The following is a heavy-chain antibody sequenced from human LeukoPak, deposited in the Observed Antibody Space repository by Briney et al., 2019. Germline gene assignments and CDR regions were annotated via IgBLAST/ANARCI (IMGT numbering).Heavy chain of an antibody. V-gene: IGHV4-59*01. D-gene: IGHD6-19*01. CDR2: IYYSGST. J-gene: IGHJ4*02. CDR3: ARVSEKYSSGWYYFDY. Sequence: SETLSLTCTVSGGSISSYYWSWIRQPPGKGLEWIGYIYYSGSTNYNPSLKSRVTISVDTSKNQFSLKLSSVTAADTAVYYCARVSEKYSSGWYYFDYWGQGTLVTVFS. CDR1: GGSISSYY.